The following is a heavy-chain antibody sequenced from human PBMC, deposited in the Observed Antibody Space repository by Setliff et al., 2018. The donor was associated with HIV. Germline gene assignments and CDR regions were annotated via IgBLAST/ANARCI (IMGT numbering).Heavy chain of an antibody. Sequence: PSETLSLTCAVYNGSLSGYYWSWIRQPPGKGLEWIGEINRSGATNYNPSLNSPVTISVDTSKNQFSLKLTSVTAADTAVYYCARVVGLSALDYWGQGTLVTVSS. V-gene: IGHV4-34*01. CDR1: NGSLSGYY. D-gene: IGHD2-21*01. CDR3: ARVVGLSALDY. CDR2: INRSGAT. J-gene: IGHJ4*02.